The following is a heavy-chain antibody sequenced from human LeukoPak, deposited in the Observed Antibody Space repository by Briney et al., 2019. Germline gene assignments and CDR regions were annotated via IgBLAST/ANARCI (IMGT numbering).Heavy chain of an antibody. CDR1: GYTFIGYY. CDR3: ARDTGFPFFDF. Sequence: ASVKVSCKASGYTFIGYYIHWVRQAPGQGLEWMGSVNPNSGVTDYAQKFQGRITMTRDTSISTAYMELNRLTSDDTAVYYCARDTGFPFFDFWGHGALVTVSS. J-gene: IGHJ4*01. V-gene: IGHV1-2*02. CDR2: VNPNSGVT.